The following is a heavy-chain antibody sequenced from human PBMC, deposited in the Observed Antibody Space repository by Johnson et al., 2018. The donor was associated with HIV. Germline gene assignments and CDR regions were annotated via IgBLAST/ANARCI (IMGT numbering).Heavy chain of an antibody. CDR1: GFTFDDYG. Sequence: MLLVESGGGVVRPGGSLRLSCAASGFTFDDYGMSWVRQAPGKGLEWVSYISSSGSTIYYADSVKGRFTISRDNAKNTLYLQMNSLRAEDTAVYYCARRAYYYDSSGYYSHAFDIWGQGTMVTVSS. J-gene: IGHJ3*02. CDR2: ISSSGSTI. CDR3: ARRAYYYDSSGYYSHAFDI. D-gene: IGHD3-22*01. V-gene: IGHV3-48*04.